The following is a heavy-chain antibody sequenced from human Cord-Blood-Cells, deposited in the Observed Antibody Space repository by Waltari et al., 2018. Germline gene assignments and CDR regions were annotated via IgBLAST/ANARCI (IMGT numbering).Heavy chain of an antibody. J-gene: IGHJ4*02. Sequence: QVQLQQWGAGLLKPSETLSLTCAVYGGSFSGYYWSWIRQPPGKGLEWIGEINHSGSTNYNPSLKSRVTISVDTSKNQFSLKLSSVTAADTAVYYCARGPGSSSDYWGQGTLVTVSS. V-gene: IGHV4-34*01. D-gene: IGHD6-6*01. CDR3: ARGPGSSSDY. CDR2: INHSGST. CDR1: GGSFSGYY.